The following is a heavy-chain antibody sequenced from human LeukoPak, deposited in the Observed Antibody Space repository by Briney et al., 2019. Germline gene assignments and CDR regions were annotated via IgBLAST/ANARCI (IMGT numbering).Heavy chain of an antibody. V-gene: IGHV3-15*01. D-gene: IGHD5-12*01. CDR1: GFTFSNAW. CDR2: IKSKTDGGTT. Sequence: GESLKISCAASGFTFSNAWMSWVRQAPGKGLEWVGRIKSKTDGGTTDYAAPVKGRFTISRDDSKNTLYLQMNSLKTEDTAVYYCTTEMATTESDYWGQGTLVTVSS. CDR3: TTEMATTESDY. J-gene: IGHJ4*02.